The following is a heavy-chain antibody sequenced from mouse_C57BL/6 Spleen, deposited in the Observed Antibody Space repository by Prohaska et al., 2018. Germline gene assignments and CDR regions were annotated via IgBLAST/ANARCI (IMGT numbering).Heavy chain of an antibody. Sequence: HGKSLEWIGDINHNNGGTSYNQKFKGKATLTVDKSSSTDYMEPRSLTSEDSAVYYCASDYDSWFSYWSQETLFTGCA. J-gene: IGHJ3*01. CDR3: ASDYDSWFSY. V-gene: IGHV1-26*01. CDR2: INHNNGGT. D-gene: IGHD2-4*01.